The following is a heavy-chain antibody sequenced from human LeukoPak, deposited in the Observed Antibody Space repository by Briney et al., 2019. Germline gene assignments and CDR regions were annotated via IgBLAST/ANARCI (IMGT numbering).Heavy chain of an antibody. V-gene: IGHV1-2*04. D-gene: IGHD3-22*01. Sequence: GASVKVSCKASGYTFTSYGISWVRQAPGQGLEWMGWINPNSGGTNYAQKFQGWVTMTRDTSISTAYMELSRLRSDDTAVYYCARERDYYDSSGYYQFYFDYWGQGTLVTVSS. CDR3: ARERDYYDSSGYYQFYFDY. CDR1: GYTFTSYG. J-gene: IGHJ4*02. CDR2: INPNSGGT.